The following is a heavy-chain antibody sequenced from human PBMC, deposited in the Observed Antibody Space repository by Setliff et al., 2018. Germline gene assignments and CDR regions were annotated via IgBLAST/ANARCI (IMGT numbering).Heavy chain of an antibody. J-gene: IGHJ3*02. CDR2: IIPIFGTA. Sequence: EASVKVSCKASGGTFSSYAISWVRQAPGQGLEWMGGIIPIFGTANYAQKFQGRVTMTTDTSTSTAYMELRSLRSDDTAVYYCARDLIRWAAAVSDAFDIWGQGTMVTVSS. CDR3: ARDLIRWAAAVSDAFDI. V-gene: IGHV1-69*05. CDR1: GGTFSSYA. D-gene: IGHD2-2*01.